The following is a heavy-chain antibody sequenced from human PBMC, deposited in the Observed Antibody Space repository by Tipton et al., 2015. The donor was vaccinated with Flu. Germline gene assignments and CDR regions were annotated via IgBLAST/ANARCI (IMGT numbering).Heavy chain of an antibody. J-gene: IGHJ3*02. CDR2: IRTEVDSYAT. CDR3: SRFGQLPQDAFDI. CDR1: GFSFSGSD. Sequence: SLRLSCAASGFSFSGSDMHWVRQASGKGLEWVGRIRTEVDSYATAYAASVEGRFTISRDDSKNTAFLQMNGLKSEDTAMYYCSRFGQLPQDAFDIWGQGTMVTVSS. V-gene: IGHV3-73*01. D-gene: IGHD3-16*01.